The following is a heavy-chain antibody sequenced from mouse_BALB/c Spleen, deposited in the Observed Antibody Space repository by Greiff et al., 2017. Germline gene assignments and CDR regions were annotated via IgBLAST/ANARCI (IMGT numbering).Heavy chain of an antibody. CDR1: GFTFSSFG. CDR3: ARYYYAMDD. CDR2: ISSGSSTI. J-gene: IGHJ4*01. Sequence: EVMLVESGGGLVQPGGSRKLSCAASGFTFSSFGMHWVRQAPEKGLEWVAYISSGSSTIYYADTVKGRFTISRDNPKNTLFLQMTSLRSEDTAMYYCARYYYAMDDWGQGTSVTVSS. V-gene: IGHV5-17*02.